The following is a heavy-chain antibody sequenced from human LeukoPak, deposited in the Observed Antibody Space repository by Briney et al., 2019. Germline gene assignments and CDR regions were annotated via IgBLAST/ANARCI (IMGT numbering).Heavy chain of an antibody. V-gene: IGHV5-51*01. CDR3: ARLHGSGSYYTNWFNP. D-gene: IGHD3-10*01. CDR2: IYPGDSDT. CDR1: GYSFTSYW. Sequence: GESLKISCKGSGYSFTSYWIGWVRQMPGKGLEWMGIIYPGDSDTRYSPSFQGQVTISADKSISTAYLQWSSLKASDTAMYYCARLHGSGSYYTNWFNPWGQGTLVTVSS. J-gene: IGHJ5*02.